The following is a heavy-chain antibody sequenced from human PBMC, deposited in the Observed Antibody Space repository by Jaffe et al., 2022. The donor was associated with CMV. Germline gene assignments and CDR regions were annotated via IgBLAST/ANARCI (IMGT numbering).Heavy chain of an antibody. J-gene: IGHJ4*02. CDR1: GGSFSGYY. CDR2: INHSGST. D-gene: IGHD5-18*01. Sequence: QVQLQQWGAGLLKPSETLSLTCAVYGGSFSGYYWSWIRQPPGKGLEWIGEINHSGSTNYNPSLKSRVTISVDTSKNQFSLKLSSVTAADTAVYYCARGLSYGRSRTRFDYWGQGTLVTVSS. V-gene: IGHV4-34*01. CDR3: ARGLSYGRSRTRFDY.